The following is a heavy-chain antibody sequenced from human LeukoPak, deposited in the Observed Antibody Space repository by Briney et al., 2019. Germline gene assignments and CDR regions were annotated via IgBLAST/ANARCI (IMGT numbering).Heavy chain of an antibody. V-gene: IGHV3-23*01. CDR3: ASSPTNAGTGDY. Sequence: GSLRLSCAASGFTFSSYAMSWVRQAPGKGLEWVSAISGSGGSTYYADSVKGRFTISRDNSKNTLYLQMNSLRAEDTAVYYCASSPTNAGTGDYWGQGTLVTVSS. J-gene: IGHJ4*02. CDR2: ISGSGGST. CDR1: GFTFSSYA. D-gene: IGHD6-13*01.